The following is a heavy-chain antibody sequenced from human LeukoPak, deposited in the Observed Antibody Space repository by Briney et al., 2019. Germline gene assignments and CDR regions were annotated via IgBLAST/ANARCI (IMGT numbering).Heavy chain of an antibody. J-gene: IGHJ4*02. Sequence: GSLRLSFAASGFTFRDYYMSWIRQPPGKGLEWIGEINHSGSTNYNPSLKSRVTISVDTSKNQFSLKLSSVTAADTAVYYCARTDDQAFDYWGQGTLVTVSS. CDR1: GFTFRDYY. D-gene: IGHD5-24*01. V-gene: IGHV4-34*08. CDR3: ARTDDQAFDY. CDR2: INHSGST.